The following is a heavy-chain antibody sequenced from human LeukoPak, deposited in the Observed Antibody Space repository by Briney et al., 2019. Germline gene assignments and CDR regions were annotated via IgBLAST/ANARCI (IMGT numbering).Heavy chain of an antibody. CDR3: ARDKAAGRYYYGSGGDY. J-gene: IGHJ4*02. CDR2: IYYSGST. Sequence: PSQTLSLTCTVSGGSISSGSYYWSWIRQPPGKGLEWIGSIYYSGSTYYNPSLKSRVTISVDTSKNQFSLKLSSVTAADTAVYYCARDKAAGRYYYGSGGDYWGQGTLVTVSS. V-gene: IGHV4-39*07. D-gene: IGHD3-10*01. CDR1: GGSISSGSYY.